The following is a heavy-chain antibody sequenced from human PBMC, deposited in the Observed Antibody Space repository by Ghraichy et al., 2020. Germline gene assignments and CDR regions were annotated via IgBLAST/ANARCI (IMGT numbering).Heavy chain of an antibody. V-gene: IGHV4-34*01. CDR3: ARHDEVIGGYCGGDCFFTAYFQH. J-gene: IGHJ1*01. D-gene: IGHD2-21*02. Sequence: SQTLSLTCAVYGGSFSGYYWSWIRQPPGKGLEWIGEINHSGSTNYNPSLKSRVTISVDTSKNQFSLKLSSVTAADTAVYYCARHDEVIGGYCGGDCFFTAYFQHWGQGTLVTVSS. CDR2: INHSGST. CDR1: GGSFSGYY.